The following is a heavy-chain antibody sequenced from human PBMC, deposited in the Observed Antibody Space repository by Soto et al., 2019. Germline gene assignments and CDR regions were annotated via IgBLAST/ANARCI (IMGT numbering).Heavy chain of an antibody. CDR1: GFTFSSYG. V-gene: IGHV3-33*01. CDR3: AREGRIVLMVYATYFDY. J-gene: IGHJ4*02. Sequence: QVQLVESGGGVVQPGRSLRLSCAASGFTFSSYGMHWVRQAAGKGLEWVAVIWYDGSNKYYADSVKGRFTISRDNSKNTLYLQMNSLRAEDTAVYYCAREGRIVLMVYATYFDYWGQGTLVTVSS. CDR2: IWYDGSNK. D-gene: IGHD2-8*01.